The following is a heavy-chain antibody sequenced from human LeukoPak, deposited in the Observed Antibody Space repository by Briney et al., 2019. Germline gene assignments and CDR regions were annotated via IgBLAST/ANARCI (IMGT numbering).Heavy chain of an antibody. CDR2: IKGDGSAK. Sequence: GGSLRLSCAASGFTFSNYWMNWVRQAPGKGLEWVANIKGDGSAKYYVDSVKGRFTISRDNAKKSLDLQMNSLRAEDTAVYYCARTNLFDYWGQGTLVTVSS. CDR1: GFTFSNYW. V-gene: IGHV3-7*04. CDR3: ARTNLFDY. J-gene: IGHJ4*02.